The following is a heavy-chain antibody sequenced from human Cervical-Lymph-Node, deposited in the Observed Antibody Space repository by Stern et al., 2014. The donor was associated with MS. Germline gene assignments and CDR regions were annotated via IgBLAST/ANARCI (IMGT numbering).Heavy chain of an antibody. D-gene: IGHD3-9*01. CDR1: SYTFSSYG. Sequence: VQLVQSGADVKKPGASVKVSCKASSYTFSSYGIAWVRQAPGQGLEWMGWISGYDGDTNYAPKLQGRVTLPTDPSTRTAYMEIRSLRFDDTAVYYCARAYFDSYGLDVWGQGTTVTVS. CDR3: ARAYFDSYGLDV. V-gene: IGHV1-18*04. CDR2: ISGYDGDT. J-gene: IGHJ6*02.